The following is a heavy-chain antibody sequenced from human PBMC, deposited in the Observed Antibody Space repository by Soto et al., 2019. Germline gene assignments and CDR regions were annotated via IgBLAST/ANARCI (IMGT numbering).Heavy chain of an antibody. CDR1: EFTFTSYA. V-gene: IGHV3-30-3*01. CDR3: ARPIPRWSYHYGMDV. Sequence: QLVESGGRGVQPGRSLRLSCAASEFTFTSYAMHWVRQAPGRGLEWVALISFDRTSEYYADSVKGRFIISRDNSKTMVYLQMNSLRPDDTAIYYCARPIPRWSYHYGMDVWGQGTTVTVSS. CDR2: ISFDRTSE. D-gene: IGHD2-15*01. J-gene: IGHJ6*02.